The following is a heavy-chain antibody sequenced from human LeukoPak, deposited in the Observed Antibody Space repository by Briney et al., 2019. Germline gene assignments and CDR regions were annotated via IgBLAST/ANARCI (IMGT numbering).Heavy chain of an antibody. D-gene: IGHD2-2*01. CDR1: GGSFSGYY. J-gene: IGHJ5*02. Sequence: PSETLSLTCAVYGGSFSGYYWSWIRQPPRKGLEWIGEINHSGSTNYNPSLKSRVTISVDTSKNQFSLKLSSVAAADTAVYYCARGQGIVVVPAANWFDPWGQGTLVTVSS. CDR3: ARGQGIVVVPAANWFDP. V-gene: IGHV4-34*01. CDR2: INHSGST.